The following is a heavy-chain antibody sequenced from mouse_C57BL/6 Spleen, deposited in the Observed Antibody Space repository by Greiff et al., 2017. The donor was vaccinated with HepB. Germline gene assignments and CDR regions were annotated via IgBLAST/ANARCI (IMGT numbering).Heavy chain of an antibody. Sequence: QVQLQQPGAELVKPGASVKLSCKASGYTFTSYWMQWVKQRPGQGLEWIGEIDPSDSYTNYNQKFKGKATLTVDTSSSTAYMQLSSLTSEDSAVYYYARCEGYSNYAWYFDVWGTGTTVTVSS. J-gene: IGHJ1*03. D-gene: IGHD2-5*01. CDR3: ARCEGYSNYAWYFDV. CDR1: GYTFTSYW. CDR2: IDPSDSYT. V-gene: IGHV1-50*01.